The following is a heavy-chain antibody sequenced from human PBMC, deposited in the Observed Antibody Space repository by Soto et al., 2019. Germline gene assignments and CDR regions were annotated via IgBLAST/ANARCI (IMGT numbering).Heavy chain of an antibody. D-gene: IGHD3-3*01. Sequence: EVQLVESGGGLVKPGGSLRLSCAASGFTFSNAWMSWVRQAPGKGLEWVGRIKSKTDGGTTDYAAPVKGRFTISRDDSKNTLYLQMNSLKTEDTAVYYCTTLPRDTIFGVADDYWGQGTLVTVSS. CDR3: TTLPRDTIFGVADDY. CDR2: IKSKTDGGTT. J-gene: IGHJ4*02. CDR1: GFTFSNAW. V-gene: IGHV3-15*01.